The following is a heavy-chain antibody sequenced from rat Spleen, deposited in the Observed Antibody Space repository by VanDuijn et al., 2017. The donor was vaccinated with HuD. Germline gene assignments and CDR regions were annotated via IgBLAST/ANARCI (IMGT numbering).Heavy chain of an antibody. CDR1: GFTFSNYG. Sequence: EVQLVESGGGLVQPGRSLKLSCAASGFTFSNYGMAWVRQAPTKGLEWVASISTGGGNTYYRDSVKGRFTISRDNAKNTLYLQMDSLRSEDTATYYCARHHNLNYYYVMDAWGQGASVTVSS. V-gene: IGHV5S13*01. J-gene: IGHJ4*01. CDR2: ISTGGGNT. D-gene: IGHD1-10*01. CDR3: ARHHNLNYYYVMDA.